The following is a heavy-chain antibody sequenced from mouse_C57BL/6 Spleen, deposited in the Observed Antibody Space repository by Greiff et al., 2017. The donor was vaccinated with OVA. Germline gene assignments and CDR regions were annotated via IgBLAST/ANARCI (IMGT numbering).Heavy chain of an antibody. CDR2: IHPNSGST. V-gene: IGHV1-64*01. J-gene: IGHJ2*01. CDR1: GYTFTSYW. CDR3: ARYEYDESYFDY. D-gene: IGHD2-4*01. Sequence: QVQLQQPGAELVKPGASVKLSCKASGYTFTSYWMHWVKQRPGQGLEWIGMIHPNSGSTNYNEKFKSKATLTVDKSSSTAYMQLSSLTSEDSAVYYCARYEYDESYFDYWGQGTTLTVSS.